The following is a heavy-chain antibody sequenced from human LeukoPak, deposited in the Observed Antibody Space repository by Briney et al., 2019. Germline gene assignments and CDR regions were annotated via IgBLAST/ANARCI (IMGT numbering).Heavy chain of an antibody. D-gene: IGHD4-11*01. CDR2: VQHIGGET. Sequence: GGSLRLSCAASGFTFSNSWMGWVRQAPGKGLEWVANVQHIGGETYYVDSVKGRFTISRDNAKNSVYLQMNSLGADDTAVYYCATYSILNARDFRYGGQGPLVTVTS. CDR1: GFTFSNSW. J-gene: IGHJ1*01. V-gene: IGHV3-7*01. CDR3: ATYSILNARDFRY.